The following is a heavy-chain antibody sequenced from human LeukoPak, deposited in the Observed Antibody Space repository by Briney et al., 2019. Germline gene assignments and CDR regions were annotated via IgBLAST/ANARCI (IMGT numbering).Heavy chain of an antibody. CDR3: ARGPWAYGSPN. J-gene: IGHJ4*02. CDR2: INHSGST. D-gene: IGHD3-10*01. Sequence: SETLSLTCAVYGGSFSGYYWSWIRQPPGKGLEWIGEINHSGSTNYNPSLKSRVTISVDTSKNQSSLKLSSVPAADTAVYYCARGPWAYGSPNWGQGTLVTVSS. CDR1: GGSFSGYY. V-gene: IGHV4-34*01.